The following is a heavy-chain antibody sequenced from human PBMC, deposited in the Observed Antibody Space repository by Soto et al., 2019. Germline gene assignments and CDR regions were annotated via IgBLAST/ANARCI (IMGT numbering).Heavy chain of an antibody. J-gene: IGHJ5*02. Sequence: ASVKISCRTSGGTFSSYAIIWVRQAPGQGLEWMGGIIPIFGTANYAQKFQGRVTITADESTSTAYMELSSLRSEDTAVYYCASSPFSGDSTRCSEQGSAPWGKGTLVTV. V-gene: IGHV1-69*13. CDR3: ASSPFSGDSTRCSEQGSAP. CDR2: IIPIFGTA. CDR1: GGTFSSYA. D-gene: IGHD5-18*01.